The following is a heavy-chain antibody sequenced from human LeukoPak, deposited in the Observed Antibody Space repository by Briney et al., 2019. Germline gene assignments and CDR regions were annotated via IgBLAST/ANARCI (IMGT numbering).Heavy chain of an antibody. V-gene: IGHV3-7*01. J-gene: IGHJ3*02. Sequence: GGSLRLSCAASGFTFSSYWMSWVRQAPGKGLEWVANIKQDGSEKYYVDSVKGRFTISRDTAKNSLYLQMNRLRAEDTAVYYCAKDDPVDTAMVTAFDIWGQGTMVTVAS. CDR3: AKDDPVDTAMVTAFDI. CDR2: IKQDGSEK. D-gene: IGHD5-18*01. CDR1: GFTFSSYW.